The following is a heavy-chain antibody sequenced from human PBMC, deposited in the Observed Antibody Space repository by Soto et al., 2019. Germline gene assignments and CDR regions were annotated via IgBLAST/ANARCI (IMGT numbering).Heavy chain of an antibody. V-gene: IGHV3-23*01. CDR3: AKDRSRYYDSSGYRIPDAFDI. Sequence: VGSLRLSCAASGFTFSSYAMSWVRQAPGKGLEWVSAISGSGGSTYYADSVKGRFTISRDNSKNTLYLQMNSLRAEDTAVYYCAKDRSRYYDSSGYRIPDAFDIWGQGTMVTVSS. J-gene: IGHJ3*02. CDR1: GFTFSSYA. D-gene: IGHD3-22*01. CDR2: ISGSGGST.